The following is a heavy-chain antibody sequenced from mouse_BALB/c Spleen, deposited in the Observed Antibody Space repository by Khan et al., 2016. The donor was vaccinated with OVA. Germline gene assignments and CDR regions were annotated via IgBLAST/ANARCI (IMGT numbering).Heavy chain of an antibody. V-gene: IGHV1-18*01. CDR2: IFPNNGDT. CDR1: GYPFTDYS. Sequence: VRLQQSGPELVKPGATVKIPCKASGYPFTDYSMAWVKQTPGRGLEWIGVIFPNNGDTDYNHKFKRKATMAKDKSYSTAYLNISRLTSEDTAFYYCARHGYEGFAYWGQGTLVTVSA. CDR3: ARHGYEGFAY. D-gene: IGHD2-2*01. J-gene: IGHJ3*01.